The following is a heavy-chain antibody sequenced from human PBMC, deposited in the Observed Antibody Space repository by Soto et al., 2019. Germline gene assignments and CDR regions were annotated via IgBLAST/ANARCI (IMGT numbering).Heavy chain of an antibody. CDR3: ARNNHTVEPYYFDY. V-gene: IGHV1-69*12. CDR2: IIPIFGTA. J-gene: IGHJ4*02. CDR1: GGTFSSYA. Sequence: QVQLVQSGAEVKKPGSSVKVSCKASGGTFSSYAISWVRQAPGQGLEWMGGIIPIFGTANYAQKFQGRGTITADETTSAAYRELRSLRSEDTAVYYCARNNHTVEPYYFDYWGQGTLVTVSS. D-gene: IGHD4-17*01.